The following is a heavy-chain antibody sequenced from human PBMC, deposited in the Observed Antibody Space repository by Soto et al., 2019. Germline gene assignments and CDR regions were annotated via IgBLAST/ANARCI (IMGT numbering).Heavy chain of an antibody. D-gene: IGHD4-17*01. CDR2: LSYDGSKE. J-gene: IGHJ4*02. V-gene: IGHV3-30*18. CDR1: GFTFSSFG. Sequence: SLRLSCAASGFTFSSFGMHWVRQAPGKGLEWVALLSYDGSKEYYADSVKGRFSVSRDNSKNTLYLQMNSLRVEGTAVYFCAKRLLRGTTLSVLDYWGRGTLVTVSS. CDR3: AKRLLRGTTLSVLDY.